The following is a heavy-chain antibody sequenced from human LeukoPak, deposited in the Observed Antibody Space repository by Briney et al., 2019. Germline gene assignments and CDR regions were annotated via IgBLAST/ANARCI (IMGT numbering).Heavy chain of an antibody. Sequence: SETLSLTCTVSGVSISSSNSYWGWIRQPPGKGLEWIGSIYYSGNTYYNASLKSQVSISIDTSKNQFSLKLSSVTAADTAVYYCARMDHYYDSREFDYWGQGTLVTVSS. D-gene: IGHD3-22*01. CDR1: GVSISSSNSY. CDR3: ARMDHYYDSREFDY. CDR2: IYYSGNT. V-gene: IGHV4-39*01. J-gene: IGHJ4*02.